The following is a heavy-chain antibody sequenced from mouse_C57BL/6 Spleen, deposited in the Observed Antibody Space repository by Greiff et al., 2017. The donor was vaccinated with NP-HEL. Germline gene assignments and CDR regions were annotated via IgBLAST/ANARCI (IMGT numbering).Heavy chain of an antibody. CDR3: ARYHYYSNYLYYFDY. J-gene: IGHJ2*01. CDR2: IYPGDGDT. D-gene: IGHD2-5*01. Sequence: VQLQQSGPELVKPGASVKISCKASGYAFSSSWMNWVKQRPGKGLEWIGRIYPGDGDTNYNGKFKGKATLTADKSSSTAYMQLSSLTSEDSAVYFCARYHYYSNYLYYFDYWGQGTTLTVSS. CDR1: GYAFSSSW. V-gene: IGHV1-82*01.